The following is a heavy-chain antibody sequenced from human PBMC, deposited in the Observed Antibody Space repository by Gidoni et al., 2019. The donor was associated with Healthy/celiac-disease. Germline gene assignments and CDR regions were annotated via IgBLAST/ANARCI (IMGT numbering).Heavy chain of an antibody. CDR2: IYSGGST. J-gene: IGHJ6*04. Sequence: EVQLVESGGGLIQPGGSLRLSCAASGFTVRSIYMSWVRQAPGKGLEWVCVIYSGGSTYLADSVKGRFTISRDNSQNTLYLQMNSLRAEDTAVYYCARGGRLSATLDVWGKGTTVTVSS. D-gene: IGHD3-16*02. CDR1: GFTVRSIY. V-gene: IGHV3-53*01. CDR3: ARGGRLSATLDV.